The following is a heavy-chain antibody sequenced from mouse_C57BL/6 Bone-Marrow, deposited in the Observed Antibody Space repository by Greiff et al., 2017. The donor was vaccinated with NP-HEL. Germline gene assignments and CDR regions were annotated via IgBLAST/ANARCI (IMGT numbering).Heavy chain of an antibody. V-gene: IGHV1-55*01. CDR3: ARWCYYYGFFDY. D-gene: IGHD1-1*01. Sequence: QVQLQQPGAELVKPGASVKMSCKASGYTFTSYWITWVKQRPGQGLEWIGDIYPGSGSTNYNEKFKSKATLTVDTSSSTAYMQLSSLTSEDSPVYYCARWCYYYGFFDYWGQGTTLTVSS. J-gene: IGHJ2*01. CDR1: GYTFTSYW. CDR2: IYPGSGST.